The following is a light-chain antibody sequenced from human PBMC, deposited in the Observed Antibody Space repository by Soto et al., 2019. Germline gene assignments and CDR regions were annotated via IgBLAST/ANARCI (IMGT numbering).Light chain of an antibody. V-gene: IGKV3-11*01. Sequence: EIVLTQSPATLSLTPGERATLSCRASQSVSSYLAWYQQKPGQAPRLLIYDASNRATGIPARFSGSGSGTDFTLTISSLETEDFAVYYCQQRSNWPTLGPGTKVDI. CDR3: QQRSNWPT. CDR2: DAS. CDR1: QSVSSY. J-gene: IGKJ3*01.